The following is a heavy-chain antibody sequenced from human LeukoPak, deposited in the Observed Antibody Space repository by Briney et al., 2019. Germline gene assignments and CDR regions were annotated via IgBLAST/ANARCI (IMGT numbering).Heavy chain of an antibody. CDR1: GGSISSGGYY. D-gene: IGHD4/OR15-4a*01. CDR2: IYYSGST. Sequence: NPSQTLSLTCTVSGGSISSGGYYWSWIRQHPGKGLEWIGYIYYSGSTYYNPSLKSRVTISVDTSKNQFSLKLSSVSAADTAVYYCALTRGAKYYYGVDVWGQGTTVTVSS. CDR3: ALTRGAKYYYGVDV. V-gene: IGHV4-31*03. J-gene: IGHJ6*02.